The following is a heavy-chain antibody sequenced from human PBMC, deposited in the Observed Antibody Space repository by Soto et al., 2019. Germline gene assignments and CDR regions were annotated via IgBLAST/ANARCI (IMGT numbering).Heavy chain of an antibody. CDR1: GYTFTSYY. V-gene: IGHV1-46*01. D-gene: IGHD6-6*01. Sequence: ASVKVSCKASGYTFTSYYRHWVRQAPGQGLEWMGIINPSGGSTSYAQKFQGRVTMTRDTSTSTVYMELSSLRSEDTAVYYCARSIAARGYYYYGMEVWGQGTTVKVSS. CDR3: ARSIAARGYYYYGMEV. CDR2: INPSGGST. J-gene: IGHJ6*01.